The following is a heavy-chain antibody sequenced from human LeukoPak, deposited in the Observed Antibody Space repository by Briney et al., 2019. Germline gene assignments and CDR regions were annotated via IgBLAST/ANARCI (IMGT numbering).Heavy chain of an antibody. CDR2: IYTSGST. CDR1: GGSISSYY. Sequence: PSETLSLTCTVSGGSISSYYWSWIRQPAGKGLEWIGRIYTSGSTNYNPSLKSRVTMSVDTSKNQFSLKLSSVTAADTAVYYCARGGYSYGAHIFDYWGQGTLVTVSS. J-gene: IGHJ4*02. D-gene: IGHD5-18*01. CDR3: ARGGYSYGAHIFDY. V-gene: IGHV4-4*07.